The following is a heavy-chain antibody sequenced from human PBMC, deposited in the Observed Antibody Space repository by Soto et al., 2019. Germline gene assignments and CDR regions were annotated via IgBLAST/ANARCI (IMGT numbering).Heavy chain of an antibody. CDR1: GFTFSNYW. J-gene: IGHJ4*02. D-gene: IGHD2-15*01. CDR2: INPDGSEK. V-gene: IGHV3-7*01. CDR3: ARDPRYCRDTICYPLCDY. Sequence: PGGSLRLSCGASGFTFSNYWMNWVRQAPGKGPEYLAYINPDGSEKYYVDSVKGRFTISRDNADNSLFLQLNSLTAADTAVYYCARDPRYCRDTICYPLCDYWGPGTLVTVSS.